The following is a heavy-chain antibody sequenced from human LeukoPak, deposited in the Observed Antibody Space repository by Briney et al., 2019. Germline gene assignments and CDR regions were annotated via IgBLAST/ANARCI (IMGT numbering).Heavy chain of an antibody. CDR1: GFTFSSYA. CDR3: ARGSSGPPGMDV. Sequence: GGSLRLSCAASGFTFSSYAMSWVRQAPGKGLEWVSVIYSGGSTYHADSVKGRFTISRDNSKNTLYLQMNSLRAEDTAVYYCARGSSGPPGMDVWGQGTTVTVSS. D-gene: IGHD1-26*01. J-gene: IGHJ6*02. V-gene: IGHV3-53*01. CDR2: IYSGGST.